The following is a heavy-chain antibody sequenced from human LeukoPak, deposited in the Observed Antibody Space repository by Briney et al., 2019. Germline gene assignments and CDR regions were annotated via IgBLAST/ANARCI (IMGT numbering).Heavy chain of an antibody. CDR1: GGSISSYY. J-gene: IGHJ4*02. CDR3: ARARTYSSSCYFDY. Sequence: SETLSLTCTASGGSISSYYWSWIRQPPGKGLEWIGYIYYSGSTNYNPSLKSRVTISVDTSKNQFSLKLSSVTAADTAVYYCARARTYSSSCYFDYWGQGTLVTVSS. CDR2: IYYSGST. V-gene: IGHV4-59*08. D-gene: IGHD6-13*01.